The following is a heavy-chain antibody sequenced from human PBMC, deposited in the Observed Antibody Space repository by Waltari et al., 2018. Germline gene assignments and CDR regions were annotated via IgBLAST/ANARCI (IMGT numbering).Heavy chain of an antibody. CDR3: ARNLLIAAAGARGAFDI. CDR2: IIPIFGTA. V-gene: IGHV1-69*12. J-gene: IGHJ3*02. Sequence: QVQLVQSGAEVKKPGSSVKVSCKASGGTFSSYAISWVRQAPGQGLEWMGGIIPIFGTANYAQKFQGRVTITADESTSTAYMELSSLRSEDTAVYYCARNLLIAAAGARGAFDIWGQGTMVTVSS. CDR1: GGTFSSYA. D-gene: IGHD6-13*01.